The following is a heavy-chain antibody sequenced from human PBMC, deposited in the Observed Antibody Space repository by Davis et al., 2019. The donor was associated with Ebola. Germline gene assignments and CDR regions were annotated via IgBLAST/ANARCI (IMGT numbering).Heavy chain of an antibody. CDR2: IIPIFGTA. CDR3: ARGEAGYGGATEWFDP. J-gene: IGHJ5*02. CDR1: GGTFSSYA. D-gene: IGHD1-26*01. Sequence: SVKVSCKASGGTFSSYAISWVRQAPGQGLEWMGGIIPIFGTANYAQKFQGRVTITADESTSTAYMELSSPRSEDTAVYYCARGEAGYGGATEWFDPWGQGTLVTVSS. V-gene: IGHV1-69*13.